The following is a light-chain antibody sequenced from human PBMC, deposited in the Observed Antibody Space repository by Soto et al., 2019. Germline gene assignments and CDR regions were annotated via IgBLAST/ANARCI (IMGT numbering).Light chain of an antibody. CDR1: SSDVGSYNL. V-gene: IGLV2-23*01. CDR3: CSYAGSSPAV. J-gene: IGLJ3*02. Sequence: QSALTQPASVSGSPGQSITISCTGTSSDVGSYNLVSWYQQHPGKAPKLMIYERSKRPSGVSNRFSGSKSGNTASLTISGLQAEDEADYYCCSYAGSSPAVFGGGTKVTVL. CDR2: ERS.